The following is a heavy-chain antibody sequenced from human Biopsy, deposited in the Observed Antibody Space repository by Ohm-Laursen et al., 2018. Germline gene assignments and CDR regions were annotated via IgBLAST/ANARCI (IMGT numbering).Heavy chain of an antibody. CDR3: ARFQAGTIEVY. CDR1: GVSISSGPYY. Sequence: PPGTLSLTCTVSGVSISSGPYYWGWIRQPPGKGLEWIGHIFYSGTTSYNPSHRSRITISVDTSKTQFSLSLSSVTAADTAVYYCARFQAGTIEVYWGQGTLVTVSS. J-gene: IGHJ4*02. V-gene: IGHV4-39*01. D-gene: IGHD3-3*01. CDR2: IFYSGTT.